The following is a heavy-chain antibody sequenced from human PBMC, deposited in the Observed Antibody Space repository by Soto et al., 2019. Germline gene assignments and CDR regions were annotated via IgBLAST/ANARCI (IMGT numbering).Heavy chain of an antibody. Sequence: QVQLQQWGAGLLKPSETLSLTCAVYGGSFSGYYWSWIRQPPGKGLEWIGEINHSGSTNYNPSLKSRVTISVDTSKNQFSLKLSSVTAADTAVYYCARWGSGWYYFDYWGQRTLVTVSS. J-gene: IGHJ4*02. CDR3: ARWGSGWYYFDY. D-gene: IGHD6-19*01. V-gene: IGHV4-34*01. CDR2: INHSGST. CDR1: GGSFSGYY.